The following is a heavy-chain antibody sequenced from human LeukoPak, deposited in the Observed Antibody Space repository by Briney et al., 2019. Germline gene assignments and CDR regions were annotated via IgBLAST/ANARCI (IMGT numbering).Heavy chain of an antibody. CDR2: INPNSGNT. CDR3: ARVPNQVVVVAAMDY. V-gene: IGHV1-8*02. J-gene: IGHJ4*02. Sequence: GASVKVSCKASGYTFTAYYIHWVRQAPGQGLEWMGWINPNSGNTGYAQKFQGRVTMTRNTSISTAYMELSSLRSEDTAVYYCARVPNQVVVVAAMDYWGQGTLVTVSS. CDR1: GYTFTAYY. D-gene: IGHD2-15*01.